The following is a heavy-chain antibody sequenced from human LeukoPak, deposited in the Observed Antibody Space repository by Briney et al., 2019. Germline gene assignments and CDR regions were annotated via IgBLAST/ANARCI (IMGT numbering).Heavy chain of an antibody. V-gene: IGHV3-33*06. J-gene: IGHJ4*02. D-gene: IGHD2/OR15-2a*01. CDR3: VKESPADATFHFDY. CDR1: GFTFNIFG. Sequence: PGGSQRLSCAASGFTFNIFGMHWVRQVPGNGLEWLAVLWADGNTAHYADSVKGRFTISRDSSENTLYLQMNSLRSEDTAVYYCVKESPADATFHFDYWGQGTLVTVSS. CDR2: LWADGNTA.